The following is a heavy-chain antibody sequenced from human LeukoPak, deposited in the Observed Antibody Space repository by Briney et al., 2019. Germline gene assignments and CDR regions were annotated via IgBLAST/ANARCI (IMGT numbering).Heavy chain of an antibody. CDR3: TTDSYDISTGYYNPLYFDY. CDR1: GFTFSNAW. D-gene: IGHD3-9*01. CDR2: IKSKTDGGTT. Sequence: GGSLRLSCAASGFTFSNAWMSWVRQAPGKGLEWVGRIKSKTDGGTTDYAAPVKGRFTISRDDSKNTLYLQMNSLKTEDTAVYYCTTDSYDISTGYYNPLYFDYWGQGTLVTVSS. J-gene: IGHJ4*02. V-gene: IGHV3-15*01.